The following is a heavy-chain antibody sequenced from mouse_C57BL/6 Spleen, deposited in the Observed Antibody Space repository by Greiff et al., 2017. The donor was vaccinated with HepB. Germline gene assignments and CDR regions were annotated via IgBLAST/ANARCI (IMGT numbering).Heavy chain of an antibody. CDR1: GYTFTDYY. Sequence: EVQLQQSGPELVKPGASVKISCKASGYTFTDYYMNWVKQSHGKSLEWIGDINPNNGGTSYNQKFKGKATLTVDKSSSTAYMELRSLTSEDSAVYYCARSNYDGSPYAMDYWGQGTSVTVSS. CDR2: INPNNGGT. D-gene: IGHD1-1*01. CDR3: ARSNYDGSPYAMDY. V-gene: IGHV1-26*01. J-gene: IGHJ4*01.